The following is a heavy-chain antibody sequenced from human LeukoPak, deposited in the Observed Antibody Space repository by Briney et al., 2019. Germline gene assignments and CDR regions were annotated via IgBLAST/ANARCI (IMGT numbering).Heavy chain of an antibody. CDR2: ISYDGSNK. J-gene: IGHJ4*02. CDR1: GFTFSSYA. Sequence: GRSLRLSCAASGFTFSSYAMHWVRQAPGNGLEWVAVISYDGSNKYYADSVKGRFTISRDNSKNTLYLQMNSLRAEDTAVYYCARDGNYGSYFDYWGQGTLVTVSS. D-gene: IGHD3-10*01. V-gene: IGHV3-30*04. CDR3: ARDGNYGSYFDY.